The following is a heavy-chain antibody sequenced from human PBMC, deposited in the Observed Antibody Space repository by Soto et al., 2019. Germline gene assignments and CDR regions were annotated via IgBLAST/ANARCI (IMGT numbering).Heavy chain of an antibody. Sequence: SETLSLTCTVSGGSISSSSYYWGWIRQPPGKGLEWIGSIYYSGSTYYNPSLKSRVTISVDTSKNQFSLKLSSVTAADTAVYYCARLSRHFIVVVPAAMSGFGYYFDYWGQGTLVTVSS. V-gene: IGHV4-39*01. D-gene: IGHD2-2*01. CDR2: IYYSGST. CDR1: GGSISSSSYY. CDR3: ARLSRHFIVVVPAAMSGFGYYFDY. J-gene: IGHJ4*02.